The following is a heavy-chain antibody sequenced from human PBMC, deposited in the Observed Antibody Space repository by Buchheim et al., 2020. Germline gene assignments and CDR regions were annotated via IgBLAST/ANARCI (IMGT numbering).Heavy chain of an antibody. J-gene: IGHJ5*02. CDR1: GFTFSSYW. D-gene: IGHD3-10*01. CDR3: ARDSGRGWFDP. V-gene: IGHV3-74*01. CDR2: INSDGSST. Sequence: EVQLVESGGGLVQPGGSLRLSCAASGFTFSSYWMHWVRQAPGKGLVWVARINSDGSSTSYADSVKGRFTISRDNPQHTLYLQMNSLRAEDAAVYYCARDSGRGWFDPWGQGTL.